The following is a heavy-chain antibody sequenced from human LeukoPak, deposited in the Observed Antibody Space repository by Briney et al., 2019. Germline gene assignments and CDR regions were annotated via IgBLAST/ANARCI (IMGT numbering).Heavy chain of an antibody. V-gene: IGHV3-48*04. D-gene: IGHD5-18*01. CDR2: ISSSGSTI. CDR3: ARTTTWIQLWWFDP. J-gene: IGHJ5*02. CDR1: GFTFSSYW. Sequence: PGGSLRLSCAASGFTFSSYWMSWVRQAPGKGLEWVSYISSSGSTIYYADSVKGRFTISRDNAKNSLYLQMNSLRAEDTAVYYCARTTTWIQLWWFDPWGQGTLVTVSS.